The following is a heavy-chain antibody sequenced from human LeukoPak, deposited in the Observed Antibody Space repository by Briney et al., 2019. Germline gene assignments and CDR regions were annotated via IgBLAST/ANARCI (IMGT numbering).Heavy chain of an antibody. J-gene: IGHJ3*02. CDR1: GFRFSYHD. Sequence: GGSLRLSCAASGFRFSYHDMHWVRQAPGKGLEFVSSIGAAGAHTFYADSVKGRFTISRDDFQSTMYLQMDGLRPEDSAVYYCARELGGTKTGGFDIWGQGTVVTVSS. V-gene: IGHV3-64*02. D-gene: IGHD1-14*01. CDR2: IGAAGAHT. CDR3: ARELGGTKTGGFDI.